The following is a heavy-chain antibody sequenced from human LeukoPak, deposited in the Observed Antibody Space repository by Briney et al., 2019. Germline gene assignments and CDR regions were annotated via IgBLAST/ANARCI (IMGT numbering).Heavy chain of an antibody. V-gene: IGHV3-23*01. D-gene: IGHD3-3*01. Sequence: GGSLRLSCAASGFTFSSYAMSWVLQAPGKGLEWVSAISGSGGSTYYADSVKGRFTISRDNSKNTLDLQINILPAEHPAVYPCPNDRSGYDFWSGYSNWFDPWGPGTLVTVSS. CDR1: GFTFSSYA. CDR3: PNDRSGYDFWSGYSNWFDP. CDR2: ISGSGGST. J-gene: IGHJ5*02.